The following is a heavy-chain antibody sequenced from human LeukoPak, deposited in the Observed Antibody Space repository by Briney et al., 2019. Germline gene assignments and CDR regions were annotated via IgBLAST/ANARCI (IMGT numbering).Heavy chain of an antibody. CDR2: ISASGGAT. CDR1: GFTFSSYA. D-gene: IGHD4-23*01. V-gene: IGHV3-23*01. Sequence: GGSLRLSCAASGFTFSSYAMTWVRQAPGEGLEWVSGISASGGATYYADSVKGRFTISRDNSKNTLFLQMNSLRAEDTAVYYCAKLLNYGGNSDYFDYWGQGTQVTVSS. J-gene: IGHJ4*02. CDR3: AKLLNYGGNSDYFDY.